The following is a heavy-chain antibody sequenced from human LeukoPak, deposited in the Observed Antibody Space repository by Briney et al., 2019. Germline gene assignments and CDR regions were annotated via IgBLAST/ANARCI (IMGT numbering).Heavy chain of an antibody. CDR1: GNTFTGCY. V-gene: IGHV1-2*02. Sequence: GASVKVSCKTSGNTFTGCYMHWVRQAPGQGLEWMGWINPNSGATNFAQKFQGRVTMTSDTSIGAAYMELRRLTSDDTAVYYCARGDIELWLGGFDYWGQGTLVTVSS. CDR3: ARGDIELWLGGFDY. J-gene: IGHJ4*02. CDR2: INPNSGAT. D-gene: IGHD5-18*01.